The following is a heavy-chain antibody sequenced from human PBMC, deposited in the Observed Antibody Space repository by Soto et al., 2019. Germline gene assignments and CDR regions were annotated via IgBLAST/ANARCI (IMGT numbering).Heavy chain of an antibody. CDR3: ATVKVVLRYFDLLLRDNGFDP. Sequence: ASVKVSCKVSGYTLTGLSMHWVRQAPGKGLEWMGGFDPEDGETIYAQKFQGRVTMTEDTSTDTAYMELSSLRSEDTAVYYCATVKVVLRYFDLLLRDNGFDPWGQGTLVTVSS. J-gene: IGHJ5*02. CDR2: FDPEDGET. D-gene: IGHD3-9*01. V-gene: IGHV1-24*01. CDR1: GYTLTGLS.